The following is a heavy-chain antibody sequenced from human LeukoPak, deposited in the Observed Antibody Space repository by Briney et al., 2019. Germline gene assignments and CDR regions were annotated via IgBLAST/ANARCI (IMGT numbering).Heavy chain of an antibody. J-gene: IGHJ4*02. CDR2: ISGSGGRT. CDR3: AKPYYYDSSGDYYFDY. V-gene: IGHV3-23*01. CDR1: GFTFSSYG. Sequence: GGSLRLSCAASGFTFSSYGMSWVRQAPGKGLEWVSAISGSGGRTYYADSVKGRFTISRDNSKNTLYLQMNSLRAEDTAVYYCAKPYYYDSSGDYYFDYWGQGTLVTVSS. D-gene: IGHD3-22*01.